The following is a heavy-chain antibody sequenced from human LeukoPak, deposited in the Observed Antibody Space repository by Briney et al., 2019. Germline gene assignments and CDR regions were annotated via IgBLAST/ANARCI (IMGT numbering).Heavy chain of an antibody. CDR1: GYRFTSYW. J-gene: IGHJ4*02. V-gene: IGHV5-51*01. CDR3: ARRRSYSSGWDT. D-gene: IGHD6-19*01. Sequence: GESLKISCKVSGYRFTSYWIGWVRQMPGKGLELMGIIYPGDSDTRYSPAFQGQVTISADKSISTAYLQWSSLKASDTAMYYCARRRSYSSGWDTWGQGTLVTVSS. CDR2: IYPGDSDT.